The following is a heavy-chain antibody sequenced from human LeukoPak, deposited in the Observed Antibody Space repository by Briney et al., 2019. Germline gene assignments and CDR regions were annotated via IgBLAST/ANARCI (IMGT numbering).Heavy chain of an antibody. V-gene: IGHV5-10-1*04. Sequence: GESLKISCKGSGYSFTSYWISWVRQMPGKGLEWMGRIDPSDSYTNYSPSFQGQVTISADKSISTAYLQWSSLKASDTAMYYCARQNGYSYGPIDYWGQGTLVTVSS. CDR3: ARQNGYSYGPIDY. D-gene: IGHD5-18*01. J-gene: IGHJ4*02. CDR1: GYSFTSYW. CDR2: IDPSDSYT.